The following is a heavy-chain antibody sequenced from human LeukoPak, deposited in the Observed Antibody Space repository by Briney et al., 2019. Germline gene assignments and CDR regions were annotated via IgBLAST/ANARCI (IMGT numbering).Heavy chain of an antibody. D-gene: IGHD3-22*01. CDR3: AREGVQDYYYDSSGYYDY. J-gene: IGHJ4*02. Sequence: GGSLRLSCTVSGFTLSSYEMSWIRQAPGKGLEWVSSVDYSGGDTHYADSVMGRFTISRDNSKNTLYLQLNSLSADDTAVYYCAREGVQDYYYDSSGYYDYWGQGTLVTVSS. CDR1: GFTLSSYE. CDR2: VDYSGGDT. V-gene: IGHV3-23*01.